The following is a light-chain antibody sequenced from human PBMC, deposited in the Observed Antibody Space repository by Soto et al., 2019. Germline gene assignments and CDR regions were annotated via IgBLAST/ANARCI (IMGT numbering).Light chain of an antibody. V-gene: IGKV3-20*01. Sequence: EIVLTQSPGTLSLSPGERATLSCRASQNIDGNFLVWHQQKPGQAPRLLINAAFTRATGIPDRFSGSGSGTDFTLTISRLEPKDFAVYYCQQYGASPFTFGGGTKVEIK. CDR3: QQYGASPFT. J-gene: IGKJ4*01. CDR2: AAF. CDR1: QNIDGNF.